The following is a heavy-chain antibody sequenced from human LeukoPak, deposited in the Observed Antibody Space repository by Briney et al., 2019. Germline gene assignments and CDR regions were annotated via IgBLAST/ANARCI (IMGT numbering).Heavy chain of an antibody. CDR3: ARGELRSGYSYAPIDY. V-gene: IGHV1-69*13. D-gene: IGHD5-18*01. CDR2: IIPIFGTA. CDR1: GGTFSSYA. Sequence: SVKVSCKASGGTFSSYAISWVRQAPGQGLEWMGGIIPIFGTANYAQKFQGRVTITADESTSTAYMELSSLRSEDTAVYYCARGELRSGYSYAPIDYWGQGTLVTVSS. J-gene: IGHJ4*02.